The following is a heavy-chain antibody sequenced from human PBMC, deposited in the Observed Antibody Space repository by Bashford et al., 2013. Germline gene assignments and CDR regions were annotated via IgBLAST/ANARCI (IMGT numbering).Heavy chain of an antibody. Sequence: VRQAPGMGLEWVSSIIGSGGTTYYADSVKGRFTISRDNSKNTLYLQMSSLRAEDTAVYYCAELHSSAFDIWGQGTVVTVSS. V-gene: IGHV3-23*01. CDR3: AELHSSAFDI. CDR2: IIGSGGTT. J-gene: IGHJ3*02.